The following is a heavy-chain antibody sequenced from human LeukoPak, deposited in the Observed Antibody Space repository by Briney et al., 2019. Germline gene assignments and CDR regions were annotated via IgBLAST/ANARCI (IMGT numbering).Heavy chain of an antibody. J-gene: IGHJ3*02. Sequence: SVKVSCKASGFTFTSSAMQWVRQARGQRLEWIGWIVVGSGNTNYAQKFQERVTITRDMSASTAYMELSSLRSEDTAVYYCAAADNYYDSSGYPLYAFDIWGQGTMVTVSS. V-gene: IGHV1-58*02. CDR1: GFTFTSSA. CDR3: AAADNYYDSSGYPLYAFDI. D-gene: IGHD3-22*01. CDR2: IVVGSGNT.